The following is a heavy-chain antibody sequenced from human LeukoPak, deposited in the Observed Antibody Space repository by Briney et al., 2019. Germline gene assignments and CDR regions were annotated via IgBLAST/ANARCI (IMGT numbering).Heavy chain of an antibody. CDR2: IYVGDSDT. Sequence: GESLKISCKGSGYSFTTYWINWVRQMPGKGLEWVGIIYVGDSDTKYSPSFQGQVTISADKSLNTAYLQWSSLKASDTAIFYCARSGAGSTSSMDYWGHGTLVTVSS. CDR3: ARSGAGSTSSMDY. V-gene: IGHV5-51*01. J-gene: IGHJ4*01. D-gene: IGHD6-6*01. CDR1: GYSFTTYW.